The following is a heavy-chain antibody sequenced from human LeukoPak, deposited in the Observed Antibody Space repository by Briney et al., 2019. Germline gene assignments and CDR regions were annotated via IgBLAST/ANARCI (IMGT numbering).Heavy chain of an antibody. CDR1: GGSISNTNW. Sequence: SETLSLTCGVSGGSISNTNWWTWVRQPPGKGLEWIGEVDLLGRTNYNPSLKSRVTISVDTSKNQFSLKLSSVTAADTAVYYCAGAVAYCGGDCYYSAFDIWGQGTMVTVSS. D-gene: IGHD2-21*02. V-gene: IGHV4-4*02. J-gene: IGHJ3*02. CDR3: AGAVAYCGGDCYYSAFDI. CDR2: VDLLGRT.